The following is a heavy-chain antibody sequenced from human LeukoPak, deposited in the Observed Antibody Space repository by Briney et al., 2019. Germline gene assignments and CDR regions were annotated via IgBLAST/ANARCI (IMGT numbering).Heavy chain of an antibody. CDR2: ISSSSGHI. V-gene: IGHV3-21*01. CDR1: GFTFSSYS. CDR3: ARDVELIDY. Sequence: GGSLRLSCAASGFTFSSYSMNWVRQAPGKGLEWVSSISSSSGHIYYADSLKGRFTISRDSSKNTLYLQMNSLRAEDTAVYYCARDVELIDYWGQGTLVTVSS. D-gene: IGHD1-26*01. J-gene: IGHJ4*02.